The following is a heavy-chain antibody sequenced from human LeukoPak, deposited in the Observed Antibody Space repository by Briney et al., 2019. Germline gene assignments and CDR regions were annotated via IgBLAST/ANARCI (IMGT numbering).Heavy chain of an antibody. CDR3: ARESNGYFYGQYYYYYGMDV. CDR2: INGDGSST. D-gene: IGHD5-18*01. J-gene: IGHJ6*02. V-gene: IGHV3-74*01. Sequence: AGGSLRLSCAASGFTFSIYWMHWVRQAPGKGLVWVGRINGDGSSTDYADSVKGRFTISRDNAKNTLYLQMNSLRAEDTAVYYCARESNGYFYGQYYYYYGMDVWGQGTTVTVSS. CDR1: GFTFSIYW.